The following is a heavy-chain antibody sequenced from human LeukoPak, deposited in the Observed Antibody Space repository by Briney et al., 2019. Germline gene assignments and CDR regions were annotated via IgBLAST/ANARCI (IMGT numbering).Heavy chain of an antibody. Sequence: ASVKVSCKASGYTFTGYYMHWVRQAPGQGLEWMGWINPNSGGTNYAQKFQGWATMTRDTSISTAYMELSRLRSDDTAVYYCARDAEDSAAYRYWGQGTLVTVSS. J-gene: IGHJ4*02. V-gene: IGHV1-2*04. D-gene: IGHD1-26*01. CDR2: INPNSGGT. CDR3: ARDAEDSAAYRY. CDR1: GYTFTGYY.